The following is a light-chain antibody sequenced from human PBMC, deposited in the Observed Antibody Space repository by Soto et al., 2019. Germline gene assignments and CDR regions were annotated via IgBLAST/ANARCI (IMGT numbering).Light chain of an antibody. V-gene: IGKV1-5*01. CDR1: HSISSW. CDR2: AAS. Sequence: DIQMTQSPSTLSASVGDRVTITCRASHSISSWLAWYQQKPGKAPNLLIYAASTLESGVPSRFSGSGSGTEFTLTISSLQPEDFATYYCLQHNSYPWTFGQGTKVDIK. J-gene: IGKJ1*01. CDR3: LQHNSYPWT.